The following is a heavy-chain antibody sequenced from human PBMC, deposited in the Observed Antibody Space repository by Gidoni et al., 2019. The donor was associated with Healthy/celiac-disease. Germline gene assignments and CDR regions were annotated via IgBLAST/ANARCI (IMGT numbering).Heavy chain of an antibody. D-gene: IGHD3-3*01. V-gene: IGHV1-46*03. CDR3: ARELLVSPYYDFWSGQTSYYYYGMDV. J-gene: IGHJ6*02. CDR2: INPSGGST. CDR1: GYTFTSYY. Sequence: QVQLVQSGAEVNKPGASVKVSCKASGYTFTSYYMHWVHQAPGQGLEWMGIINPSGGSTSYAQKFQGRVTMTRDTSTSTVYMERSSLRSEDTAVYYWARELLVSPYYDFWSGQTSYYYYGMDVWGQGTTVTVSS.